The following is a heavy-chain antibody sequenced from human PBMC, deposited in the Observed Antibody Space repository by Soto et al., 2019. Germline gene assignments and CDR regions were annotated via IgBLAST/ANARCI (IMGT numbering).Heavy chain of an antibody. D-gene: IGHD5-12*01. J-gene: IGHJ4*02. CDR1: GFTFSSYW. CDR3: SRARWLKVPFYS. Sequence: PGGSLRLSCAASGFTFSSYWMSWVRQAPGKGLEWVANIKQDGSEKYYVDSVKGRFTISRDNAKNSLYLQMNSLRAEDTALYYGSRARWLKVPFYSWGQGTLVTVSS. CDR2: IKQDGSEK. V-gene: IGHV3-7*01.